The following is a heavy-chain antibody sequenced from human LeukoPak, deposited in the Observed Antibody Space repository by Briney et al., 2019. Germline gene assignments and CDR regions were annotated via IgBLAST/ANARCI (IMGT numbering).Heavy chain of an antibody. V-gene: IGHV4-31*03. CDR3: ARTFVSEGILTGYPINWFDP. CDR2: IYYSGST. CDR1: GGSISSGGYY. J-gene: IGHJ5*02. Sequence: SQTLSLTCTVSGGSISSGGYYWSWIRQHPGKGLEWIGYIYYSGSTYYNPSLKSRVTISIDTSKNQFSLKLSSVTAADTAVYYCARTFVSEGILTGYPINWFDPWGQGTLVTVSS. D-gene: IGHD3-9*01.